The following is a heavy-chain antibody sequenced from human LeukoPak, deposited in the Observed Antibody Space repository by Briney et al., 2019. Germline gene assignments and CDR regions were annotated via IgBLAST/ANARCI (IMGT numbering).Heavy chain of an antibody. CDR1: GGSISSSSYY. V-gene: IGHV4-39*01. J-gene: IGHJ4*02. D-gene: IGHD1-26*01. CDR3: ARRGAEWELPYFDY. CDR2: IYYSGST. Sequence: PSETLSLTCTVSGGSISSSSYYWGWIRQPPGKGLEWIGSIYYSGSTYYNPSLKSRVTISVDTSKNQFSLKLSSVTAADTAVYYCARRGAEWELPYFDYWGQGILVTVSS.